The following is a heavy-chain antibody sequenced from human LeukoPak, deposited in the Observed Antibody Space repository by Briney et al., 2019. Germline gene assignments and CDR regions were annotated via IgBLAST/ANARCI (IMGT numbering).Heavy chain of an antibody. Sequence: PSETLSLTCTVSGGSISSYYWSWIRQPAGKGLEWIGRIYTSGSTNYNPSLKSRVTMSVDTSKNQFSLKLSSVTAADTAVYYCASLRPRQDYYDSSGSSSNAFDIWGQGTMVTVSS. V-gene: IGHV4-4*07. D-gene: IGHD3-22*01. CDR2: IYTSGST. J-gene: IGHJ3*02. CDR1: GGSISSYY. CDR3: ASLRPRQDYYDSSGSSSNAFDI.